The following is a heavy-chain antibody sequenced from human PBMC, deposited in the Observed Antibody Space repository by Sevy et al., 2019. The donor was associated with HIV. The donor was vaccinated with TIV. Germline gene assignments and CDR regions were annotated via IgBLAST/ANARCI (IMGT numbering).Heavy chain of an antibody. J-gene: IGHJ4*02. V-gene: IGHV3-33*01. CDR3: AREGTLVTMII. CDR2: MWYDGNNK. D-gene: IGHD3-22*01. Sequence: GGSLRLSCTASGFTFSNFGIHWVRQAPGKGLQWVALMWYDGNNKYYADSVKGRFTISRDSSKNTVYLQMNNLRAEDTAMYYCAREGTLVTMIIWGQGTLVTVSS. CDR1: GFTFSNFG.